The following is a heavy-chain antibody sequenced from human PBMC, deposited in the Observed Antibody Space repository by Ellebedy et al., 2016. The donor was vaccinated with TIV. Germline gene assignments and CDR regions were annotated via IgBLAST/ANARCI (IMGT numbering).Heavy chain of an antibody. CDR3: ARDEDGYNFDY. Sequence: ASVKVSCKASGYTFTSYYMHWVRQAPGQGLEWMGIINPSGGSTSYAQKLQGRVTMTRETSTSTVYMELSSLRSEDTAVYYCARDEDGYNFDYWGQGTLVTVSS. D-gene: IGHD5-24*01. CDR1: GYTFTSYY. J-gene: IGHJ4*02. V-gene: IGHV1-46*04. CDR2: INPSGGST.